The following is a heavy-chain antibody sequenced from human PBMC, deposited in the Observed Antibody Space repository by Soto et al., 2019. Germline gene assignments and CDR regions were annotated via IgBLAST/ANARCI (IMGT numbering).Heavy chain of an antibody. CDR3: ATSEGRDGCSFDY. Sequence: SVKVSCKASGVTFNRQDMRWVRQAPGQGLEWMGGIIPMFGTPHYAEKFQDRVTITADESTGTAYLELSSLTSEDTAVYYCATSEGRDGCSFDYWGPGTLVTVSS. J-gene: IGHJ4*02. V-gene: IGHV1-69*13. CDR1: GVTFNRQD. D-gene: IGHD6-19*01. CDR2: IIPMFGTP.